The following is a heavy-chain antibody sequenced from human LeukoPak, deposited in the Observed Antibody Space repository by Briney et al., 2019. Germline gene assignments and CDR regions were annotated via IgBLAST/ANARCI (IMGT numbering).Heavy chain of an antibody. Sequence: SVKVSXKASGGTFSSYAISWVRQAPGQGLEWMGRIIPIFGTANYAQKFQGRVTITTDESTSTAYMERSSLRSEDTAVYYCARDGYSSSWPLDYWGQGTLVTVSS. V-gene: IGHV1-69*05. J-gene: IGHJ4*02. CDR2: IIPIFGTA. CDR3: ARDGYSSSWPLDY. CDR1: GGTFSSYA. D-gene: IGHD6-13*01.